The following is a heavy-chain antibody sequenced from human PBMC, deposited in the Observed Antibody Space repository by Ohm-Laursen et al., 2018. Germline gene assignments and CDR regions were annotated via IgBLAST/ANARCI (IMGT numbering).Heavy chain of an antibody. D-gene: IGHD6-19*01. CDR3: ARTSSDSSGWYYFDY. CDR1: GYTFTNYA. Sequence: ASVKVSCKASGYTFTNYAISWVRQAPGQGLEWMGGIIPIFGTANYAQKFQGRVTITTDESTSTAYMELSSLRSEDTAVYYCARTSSDSSGWYYFDYWGQGTLVTVSS. J-gene: IGHJ4*02. CDR2: IIPIFGTA. V-gene: IGHV1-69*05.